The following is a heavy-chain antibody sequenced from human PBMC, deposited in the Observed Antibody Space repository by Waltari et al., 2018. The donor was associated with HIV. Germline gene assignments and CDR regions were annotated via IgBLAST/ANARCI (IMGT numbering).Heavy chain of an antibody. J-gene: IGHJ4*02. CDR3: VRHWVYGSVPSAIRTFDN. D-gene: IGHD3-10*01. Sequence: QLQMQESGPGLVKPSETLSLTCSVSGDSISDTPFYWGWIRQPPGKGLEWIGSISSSGTTYSKASLSSRVIVSVDTPKNQFSLHLRSVTAADTAVYYCVRHWVYGSVPSAIRTFDNWGQGTLVTISS. V-gene: IGHV4-39*01. CDR1: GDSISDTPFY. CDR2: ISSSGTT.